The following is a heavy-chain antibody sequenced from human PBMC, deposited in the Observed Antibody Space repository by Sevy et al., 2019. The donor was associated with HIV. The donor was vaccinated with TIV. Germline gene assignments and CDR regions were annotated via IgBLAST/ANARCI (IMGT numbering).Heavy chain of an antibody. CDR1: GGSISSYY. CDR2: IYYSGST. Sequence: SETLSLTCTVSGGSISSYYWSWIRQPPGKGLEWIGYIYYSGSTNYNPSLKSRVTISVETSKNQFSLKLSSVTAADTAVYYCAREMNYGSSCVNYYYYGMDVWGQGTTVTVSS. D-gene: IGHD3-10*01. CDR3: AREMNYGSSCVNYYYYGMDV. V-gene: IGHV4-59*13. J-gene: IGHJ6*02.